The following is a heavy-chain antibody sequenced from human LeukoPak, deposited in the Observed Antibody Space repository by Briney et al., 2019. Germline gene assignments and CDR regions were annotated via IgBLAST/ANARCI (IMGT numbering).Heavy chain of an antibody. Sequence: GGSLRPSCAASGFTFSSYAMSWVRQAPGKGLEWVSAISGSGGSTYYADSVKGRFTISRDNSKNTLYLQMNSLRAEDTAVYYCAKDRYDSPHFDYWGQGTLVTVSS. J-gene: IGHJ4*02. D-gene: IGHD3-22*01. V-gene: IGHV3-23*01. CDR2: ISGSGGST. CDR3: AKDRYDSPHFDY. CDR1: GFTFSSYA.